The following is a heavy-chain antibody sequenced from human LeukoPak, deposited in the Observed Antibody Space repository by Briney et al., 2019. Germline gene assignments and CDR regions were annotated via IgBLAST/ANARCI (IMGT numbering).Heavy chain of an antibody. CDR2: IKQDGSAK. D-gene: IGHD3-10*01. J-gene: IGHJ4*02. V-gene: IGHV3-7*01. CDR1: GFTFSNYW. CDR3: ARLSYDSGTHYTVYKY. Sequence: PGGSLRLSCAASGFTFSNYWMSWVRQAPGKGLEWVANIKQDGSAKYYVDSVKGRFTISRDNAKNSLNLQMNSLRDDDTAVYYCARLSYDSGTHYTVYKYWGQGTLVTVSS.